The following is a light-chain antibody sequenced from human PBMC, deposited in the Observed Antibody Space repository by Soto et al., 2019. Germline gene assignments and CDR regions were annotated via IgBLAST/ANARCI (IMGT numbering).Light chain of an antibody. V-gene: IGKV3-20*01. CDR3: LHHGSSLWT. J-gene: IGKJ1*01. CDR1: QSVSYY. Sequence: EIVLTQSPGTLSLSPGERATLSCRASQSVSYYLAWYQQKPGQAPRLLIYDASSRATGVPARFSGSGSGTDFTLTISRLEPEDFAMYYCLHHGSSLWTFGQGTKVDIK. CDR2: DAS.